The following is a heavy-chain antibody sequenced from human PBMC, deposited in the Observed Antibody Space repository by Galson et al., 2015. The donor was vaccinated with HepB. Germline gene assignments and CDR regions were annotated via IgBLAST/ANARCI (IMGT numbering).Heavy chain of an antibody. D-gene: IGHD1-26*01. CDR1: GFTFSSYW. V-gene: IGHV3-7*03. Sequence: SLRLSCAASGFTFSSYWMSWVRQAPGKGLEWVANIKQDGSEKYYVDSVKGRFTISRDNAKNSLYLQMNSLRAEDTAVYYCARDEWSGYSGSYYEDYWGQGTLVTVSS. J-gene: IGHJ4*02. CDR2: IKQDGSEK. CDR3: ARDEWSGYSGSYYEDY.